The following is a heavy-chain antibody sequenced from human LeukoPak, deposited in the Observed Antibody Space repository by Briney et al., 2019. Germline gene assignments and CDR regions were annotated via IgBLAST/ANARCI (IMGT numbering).Heavy chain of an antibody. CDR2: IYYSGST. D-gene: IGHD3-3*01. CDR1: GGSISSGGYY. J-gene: IGHJ5*02. CDR3: ARAGEFWSGYNWFDP. V-gene: IGHV4-31*03. Sequence: SETLSLTCTVSGGSISSGGYYWSWIRQHPGKGLEWIGYIYYSGSTYYNPSLKSRVTISVDTSKNQFSLKLSSVTAADTAVYYCARAGEFWSGYNWFDPWGQGTLVTVSS.